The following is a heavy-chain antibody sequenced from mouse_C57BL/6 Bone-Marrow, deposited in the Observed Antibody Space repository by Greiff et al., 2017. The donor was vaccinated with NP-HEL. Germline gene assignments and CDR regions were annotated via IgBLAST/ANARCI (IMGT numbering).Heavy chain of an antibody. CDR1: GYTFTSYW. CDR3: ARSDYSNDDY. V-gene: IGHV1-64*01. J-gene: IGHJ2*01. CDR2: IQPNRRRT. D-gene: IGHD2-5*01. Sequence: QVQLQQPGAELVQPGASVMLSCKASGYTFTSYWMHWVKQRPGQGLEWIGMIQPNRRRTNYNEKFKSKATLTVDKYSSPAYMQVSSLTSEDSAVYYCARSDYSNDDYWGQGATLTVSS.